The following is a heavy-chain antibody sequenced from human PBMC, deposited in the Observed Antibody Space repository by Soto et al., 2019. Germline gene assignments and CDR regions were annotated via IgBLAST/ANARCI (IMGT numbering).Heavy chain of an antibody. Sequence: GSLRLSCAASGLIFSNYEMSWVRQAPGKGLEWVSYISSSGSTIYYADSVKGRFTISRDNAKNSLYLQMNSLRAEDTAVYYCAKDPRGQGGYSGPITLVTVSS. CDR1: GLIFSNYE. J-gene: IGHJ4*02. CDR3: AKDPRGQGGY. CDR2: ISSSGSTI. V-gene: IGHV3-48*03. D-gene: IGHD1-26*01.